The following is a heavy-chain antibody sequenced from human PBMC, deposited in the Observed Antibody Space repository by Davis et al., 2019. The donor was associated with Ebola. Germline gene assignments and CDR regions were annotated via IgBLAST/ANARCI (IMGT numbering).Heavy chain of an antibody. V-gene: IGHV6-1*01. D-gene: IGHD7-27*01. J-gene: IGHJ4*02. Sequence: PSETLSLTCALSGDSVAGGTGGWNWIRQSPSRGLEWLGRTYYSSKWYTGYAESVKSRINISPDTAKNQFSLHLNSVTPEDTAVYYCARFDWGSRTPDCWGQGTLVTVSS. CDR2: TYYSSKWYT. CDR1: GDSVAGGTGG. CDR3: ARFDWGSRTPDC.